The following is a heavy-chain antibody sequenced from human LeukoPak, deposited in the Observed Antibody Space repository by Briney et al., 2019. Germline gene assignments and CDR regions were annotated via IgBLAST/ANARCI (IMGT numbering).Heavy chain of an antibody. CDR2: INHSGST. Sequence: NASETLSLTCAVYGGSFSGYYWSWIRQPPGKGLEWIGEINHSGSTNYNPSLKSRVTISVDTSKNQFSLKLSSVTAADTAVYYCASLLGYCSSTSCYTYDYWGQGTLVTVSS. D-gene: IGHD2-2*02. CDR3: ASLLGYCSSTSCYTYDY. CDR1: GGSFSGYY. J-gene: IGHJ4*02. V-gene: IGHV4-34*01.